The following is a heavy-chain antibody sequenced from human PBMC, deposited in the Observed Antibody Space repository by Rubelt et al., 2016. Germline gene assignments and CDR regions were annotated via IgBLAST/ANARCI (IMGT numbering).Heavy chain of an antibody. V-gene: IGHV5-51*01. CDR2: IYPGDSYT. J-gene: IGHJ5*02. D-gene: IGHD1-14*01. Sequence: EVQLVQSGAEVKKPGESLKISCKGSGYSFISYWIGWVRQMPGKGLEWMGIIYPGDSYTNYSPSFQGHVTISANKSISTAYLQWSSLKASDTAMYYCARHVNHNWFDPWGQGTLVTVSS. CDR1: GYSFISYW. CDR3: ARHVNHNWFDP.